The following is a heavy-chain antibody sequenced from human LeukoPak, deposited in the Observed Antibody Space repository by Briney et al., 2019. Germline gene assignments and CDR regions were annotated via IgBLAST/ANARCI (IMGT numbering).Heavy chain of an antibody. Sequence: GESLKISCKGSGYSFTSYWIGWVRQMPGKGLEWMGIIYPGDSDTRYSPSFQGQVTISADKSISTAYLQWSSLKASDTAMHYCARISITMVRGGDFDYWGQGTLVTVSS. CDR2: IYPGDSDT. CDR3: ARISITMVRGGDFDY. J-gene: IGHJ4*02. CDR1: GYSFTSYW. D-gene: IGHD3-10*01. V-gene: IGHV5-51*01.